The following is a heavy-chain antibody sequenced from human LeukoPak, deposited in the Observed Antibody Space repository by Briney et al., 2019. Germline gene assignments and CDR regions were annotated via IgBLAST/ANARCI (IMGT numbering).Heavy chain of an antibody. CDR3: ARGTGYAVFDY. CDR2: ISSDESST. J-gene: IGHJ4*02. V-gene: IGHV3-74*01. CDR1: GFTFSNYW. D-gene: IGHD5-12*01. Sequence: GGSLRLSCAASGFTFSNYWMHWVRQAPGKGLVWVSRISSDESSTTYADSVKGRFTISRDNAKSTLYLQMNSLRAEDTAVYYCARGTGYAVFDYWGQGTLVTVSS.